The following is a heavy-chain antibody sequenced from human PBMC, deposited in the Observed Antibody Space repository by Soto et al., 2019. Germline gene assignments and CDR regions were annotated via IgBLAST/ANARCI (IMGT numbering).Heavy chain of an antibody. J-gene: IGHJ6*03. CDR2: ISGSGGST. D-gene: IGHD6-13*01. CDR3: AKAGIAAAGAFYYYYYYMDV. CDR1: GFTFSSYA. Sequence: GGSLRLSCAASGFTFSSYAMSLVRQAPGKGLEWVSAISGSGGSTYYADSVKGRFTISRDNSKNTLYLQMNSLRAEDTAVYYCAKAGIAAAGAFYYYYYYMDVWGKGTTVTVSS. V-gene: IGHV3-23*01.